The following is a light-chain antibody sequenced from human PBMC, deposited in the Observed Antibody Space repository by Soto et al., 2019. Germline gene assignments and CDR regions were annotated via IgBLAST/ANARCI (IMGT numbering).Light chain of an antibody. J-gene: IGLJ3*02. CDR2: GNN. Sequence: QSALTQPPSVSGAPGQRVTISCTGSSSNIGAGYDVDWYQQLPGTAPKLLIYGNNNRPSGVPDRFSGSKSGTSASLAITGLQAEDEADYYCQSYDSSLSGVFGGGTKLTVL. CDR3: QSYDSSLSGV. V-gene: IGLV1-40*01. CDR1: SSNIGAGYD.